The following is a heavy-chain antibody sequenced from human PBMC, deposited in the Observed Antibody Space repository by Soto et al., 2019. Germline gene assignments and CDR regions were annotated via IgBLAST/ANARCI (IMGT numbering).Heavy chain of an antibody. CDR3: ANLLLHQTGWPPHY. Sequence: GGSLRLSCAASGVSFSSYAVSWVRQAPGKGLEWVSVFDGSVGHTYYTNSVKGRFTISNDNSKNTLFLQMNSLKAEDTAVYFCANLLLHQTGWPPHYSGPATL. J-gene: IGHJ4*02. CDR2: FDGSVGHT. V-gene: IGHV3-23*01. D-gene: IGHD6-19*01. CDR1: GVSFSSYA.